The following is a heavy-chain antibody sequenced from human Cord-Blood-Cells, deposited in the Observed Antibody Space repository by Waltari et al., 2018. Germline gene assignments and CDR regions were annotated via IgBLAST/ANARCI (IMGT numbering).Heavy chain of an antibody. CDR1: GGSISSYY. D-gene: IGHD3-10*01. V-gene: IGHV4-59*01. CDR2: IYYSGST. J-gene: IGHJ4*02. Sequence: QVQLQESGPGLVKPSEPMSLTCTVSGGSISSYYWSWIRQPPGKGLEWIGYIYYSGSTNYNPSLKSRVTISVDTSKNQFSLKLSSVTAADTAVYYCARVRGWFRELYYFDYWGQGTLVTVSS. CDR3: ARVRGWFRELYYFDY.